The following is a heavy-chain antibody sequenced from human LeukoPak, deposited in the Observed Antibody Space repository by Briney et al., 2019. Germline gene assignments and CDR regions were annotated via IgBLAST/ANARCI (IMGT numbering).Heavy chain of an antibody. V-gene: IGHV4-34*01. D-gene: IGHD3-3*01. CDR1: GGSFSGYY. Sequence: SETLSLTCAVYGGSFSGYYWSWIRQPPGKGLEWIGEINHSGSTNYNPSLKSRVTISVDTSKNQFSLKLSPVTAADTAVYYCARGPSYDFWSGYYTGIGYWGQGTLVTVSS. CDR3: ARGPSYDFWSGYYTGIGY. J-gene: IGHJ4*02. CDR2: INHSGST.